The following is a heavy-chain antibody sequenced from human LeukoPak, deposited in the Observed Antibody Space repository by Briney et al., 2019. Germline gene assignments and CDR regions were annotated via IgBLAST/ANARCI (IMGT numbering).Heavy chain of an antibody. CDR1: GGSISSGGYY. D-gene: IGHD3-22*01. CDR2: IYYSGST. CDR3: ARLLGYYDRGNDAFDI. J-gene: IGHJ3*02. V-gene: IGHV4-31*03. Sequence: SQTLSLTCTVSGGSISSGGYYWSWIRQHPGKGLEWIGYIYYSGSTYYNPSLRSRVTISVDTSKNQFSLKLSSVTAADTAVYYCARLLGYYDRGNDAFDIWGQGTMVTVSS.